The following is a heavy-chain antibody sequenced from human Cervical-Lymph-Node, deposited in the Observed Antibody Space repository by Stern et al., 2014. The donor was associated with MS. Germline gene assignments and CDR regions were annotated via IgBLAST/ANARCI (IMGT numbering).Heavy chain of an antibody. D-gene: IGHD2-15*01. Sequence: QIPLKESGPALVKPTETLTLTCSVSGFSLSNAAMGVSWIRQPPGKALECLAHIFSTGETAYSTSLKSRLTISKDTSRSQVVLTMTNMDPVDTATYYCARMREYCSGGICFAGYYDSWGQGTLVTVSS. J-gene: IGHJ4*02. CDR2: IFSTGET. V-gene: IGHV2-26*01. CDR1: GFSLSNAAMG. CDR3: ARMREYCSGGICFAGYYDS.